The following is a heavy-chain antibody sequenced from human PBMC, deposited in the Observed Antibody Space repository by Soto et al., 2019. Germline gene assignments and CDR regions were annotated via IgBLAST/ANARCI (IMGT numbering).Heavy chain of an antibody. CDR1: GFTFSSHA. V-gene: IGHV3-23*01. CDR3: TKGMSDRQPILNFDY. J-gene: IGHJ4*02. Sequence: EVQLLESGGALKQPGGSLRLSCAASGFTFSSHAMSWVRQAPGKGLEWVSSIIGDGRSTKYADSVKGRFTISRDNFQSMLYLQLNSLRAEDTAFYYCTKGMSDRQPILNFDYWGLGTVVTVYS. CDR2: IIGDGRST. D-gene: IGHD3-10*01.